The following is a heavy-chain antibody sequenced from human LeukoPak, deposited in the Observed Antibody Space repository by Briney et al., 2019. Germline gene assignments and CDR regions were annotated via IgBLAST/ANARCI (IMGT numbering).Heavy chain of an antibody. D-gene: IGHD2-2*02. V-gene: IGHV4-34*01. CDR1: GGSFSGYY. Sequence: SETLSPTCAVYGGSFSGYYWSWIRQPPGKGLEWIGEINHSGSTNYNPSLKSRVTISVDTSKNQFSLKLSSVTAADTAVYYCARGWGGYCSSTSCYSRGHLDYWGQGTLVTVSS. CDR3: ARGWGGYCSSTSCYSRGHLDY. CDR2: INHSGST. J-gene: IGHJ4*02.